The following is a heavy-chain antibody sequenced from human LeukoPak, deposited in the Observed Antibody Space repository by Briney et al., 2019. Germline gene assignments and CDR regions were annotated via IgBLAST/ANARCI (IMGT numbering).Heavy chain of an antibody. CDR3: ARDLVTVTKGFDI. CDR1: GDSFSSHY. V-gene: IGHV4-59*11. J-gene: IGHJ3*02. CDR2: ISYIGST. D-gene: IGHD4-17*01. Sequence: SETLSLTCVVSGDSFSSHYWTWIRQSPGKGLEWIGYISYIGSTKYNPSLKSRVTISIDTSKNQFSLKLRSVTGADTAVYYCARDLVTVTKGFDIWGQGTMVSVSS.